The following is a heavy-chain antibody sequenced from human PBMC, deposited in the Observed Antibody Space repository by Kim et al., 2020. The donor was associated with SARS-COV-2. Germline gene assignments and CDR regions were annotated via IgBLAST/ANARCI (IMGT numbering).Heavy chain of an antibody. V-gene: IGHV1-2*06. D-gene: IGHD6-6*01. CDR2: INPNSGGT. CDR1: GYTFTGYY. Sequence: ASVKVSCKASGYTFTGYYMHWVRQAPGQGLEWMGRINPNSGGTSYAQKFQGRVTMTRDTSITTAYMELSSLRSDDTAMYYCARGQLAPFDYWGQGTVVT. J-gene: IGHJ4*02. CDR3: ARGQLAPFDY.